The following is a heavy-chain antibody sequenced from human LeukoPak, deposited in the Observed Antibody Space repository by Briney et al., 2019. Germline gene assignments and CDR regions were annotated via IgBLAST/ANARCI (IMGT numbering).Heavy chain of an antibody. CDR3: ARHFNMGTSAFDY. CDR1: SGSISSYY. V-gene: IGHV4-59*08. CDR2: IYYSGST. D-gene: IGHD7-27*01. J-gene: IGHJ4*02. Sequence: SETLSLTCTVSSGSISSYYWSWIRQPPGKGLEWIGDIYYSGSTNYNPSLKSRVTISVDTSKNQFSLRLSSVTAADTAVYYCARHFNMGTSAFDYWGQGTLVTVSS.